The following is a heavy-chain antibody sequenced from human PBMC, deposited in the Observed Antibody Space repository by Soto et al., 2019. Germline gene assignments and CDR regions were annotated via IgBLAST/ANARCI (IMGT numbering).Heavy chain of an antibody. V-gene: IGHV1-8*02. CDR2: INPNSGNI. D-gene: IGHD3-10*01. J-gene: IGHJ4*02. Sequence: KVSGKGSSDTFNAYDINWLRQATGHGLEWMGWINPNSGNIGYAQRFQGRVTMTRDTAIRTAYMEVSSLRSDDTAVYYCARGRASGSYYLLDYWRQGNLVTGSS. CDR1: SDTFNAYD. CDR3: ARGRASGSYYLLDY.